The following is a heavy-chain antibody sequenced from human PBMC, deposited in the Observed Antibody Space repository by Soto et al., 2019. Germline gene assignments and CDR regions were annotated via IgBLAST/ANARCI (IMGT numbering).Heavy chain of an antibody. J-gene: IGHJ4*02. CDR2: ISGSGGST. V-gene: IGHV3-23*01. D-gene: IGHD3-22*01. CDR1: GFTFSSYA. CDR3: AKVGGKYYDSSGYYYEPYDY. Sequence: GGSLRLSCAASGFTFSSYAMSWVRQAPGKGLEWVSAISGSGGSTYYADSVKGRFTISRDNSKNTLYLQMNSLRAEDTAVDYCAKVGGKYYDSSGYYYEPYDYWGQGTLVTVSS.